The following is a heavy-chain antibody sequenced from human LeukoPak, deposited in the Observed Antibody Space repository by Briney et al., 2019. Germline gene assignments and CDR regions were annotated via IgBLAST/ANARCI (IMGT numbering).Heavy chain of an antibody. Sequence: SVKVSCKASGGTFSSYAISWVRQAPGQGLEWMGRIIPIFGTANYAQKFQGRVTITADKSTSTAYMELSSLRSEDMAVYYCASGPNDPEGRFDYWGQGTLVTVSS. CDR3: ASGPNDPEGRFDY. CDR2: IIPIFGTA. CDR1: GGTFSSYA. J-gene: IGHJ4*02. V-gene: IGHV1-69*06.